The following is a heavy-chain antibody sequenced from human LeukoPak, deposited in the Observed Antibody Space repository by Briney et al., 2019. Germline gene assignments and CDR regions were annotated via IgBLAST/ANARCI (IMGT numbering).Heavy chain of an antibody. V-gene: IGHV3-74*01. Sequence: PGGSLRLSCAASGFTFSSYWMHWVRQAPGKGLVWVSRINSDGSSTSYADSVKGRVTISRDNAKNSLYLQMNSLRAEDTAVYYCARDHYDGVGGFDYWGQGTLVTVSS. CDR1: GFTFSSYW. D-gene: IGHD3-22*01. CDR2: INSDGSST. J-gene: IGHJ4*02. CDR3: ARDHYDGVGGFDY.